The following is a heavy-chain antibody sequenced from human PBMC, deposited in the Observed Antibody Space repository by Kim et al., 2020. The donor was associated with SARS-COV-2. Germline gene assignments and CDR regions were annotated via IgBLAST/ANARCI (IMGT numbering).Heavy chain of an antibody. CDR3: ARGSPYAHFDH. V-gene: IGHV3-23*01. J-gene: IGHJ4*02. Sequence: GSLRLSCTASGFTFNQYDINWVRQAPGTGLEWVSTVRGSGVTHYADSVNGRFTISRDNSKTTVSLQMSSLRADDTAIYYCARGSPYAHFDHWGEGTLVTVSS. CDR2: VRGSGVT. D-gene: IGHD2-2*01. CDR1: GFTFNQYD.